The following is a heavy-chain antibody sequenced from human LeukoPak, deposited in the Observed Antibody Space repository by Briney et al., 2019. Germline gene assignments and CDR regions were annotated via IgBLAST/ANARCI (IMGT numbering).Heavy chain of an antibody. CDR1: GYTFTGYY. J-gene: IGHJ5*02. CDR2: INPNSGGT. Sequence: GASVKVSCKASGYTFTGYYMHWVRQAPGQGLEWMGWINPNSGGTNYAQKFQGRVTMTRDTSISTAYMELSRLRSDDTAVYYCARGAHEGPRSNWFDPWGQGTLVTVSS. D-gene: IGHD3-10*01. CDR3: ARGAHEGPRSNWFDP. V-gene: IGHV1-2*02.